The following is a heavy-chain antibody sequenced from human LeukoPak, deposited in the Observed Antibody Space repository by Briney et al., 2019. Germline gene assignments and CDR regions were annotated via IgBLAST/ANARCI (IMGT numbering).Heavy chain of an antibody. J-gene: IGHJ4*02. D-gene: IGHD3-22*01. CDR3: ARRSYSSGYYYFDY. CDR1: GGSISTYY. Sequence: SETLSLTCTVSGGSISTYYWSWIRQSPGKGLEWIGYIYNSGSTNYNPSLKSRVTISVDTSKNQFSLKLSSVTAADTAVYYCARRSYSSGYYYFDYWGQRTLVTVSS. CDR2: IYNSGST. V-gene: IGHV4-59*08.